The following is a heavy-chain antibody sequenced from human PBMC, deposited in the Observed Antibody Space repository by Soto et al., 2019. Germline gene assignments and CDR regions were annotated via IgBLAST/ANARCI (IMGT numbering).Heavy chain of an antibody. Sequence: QVQLVESRGGVVQPGRSLRLSCAASGFTYSTFGMHWVRQAPGKGLEWVAVIAADGLAQYYADSVKGRFTISRDNSENTLFLQMNNLGAEDTAVYYCAKEFFSPQAYWFFDLWGRGTLVTVSS. CDR2: IAADGLAQ. J-gene: IGHJ2*01. CDR3: AKEFFSPQAYWFFDL. D-gene: IGHD3-3*01. V-gene: IGHV3-30*18. CDR1: GFTYSTFG.